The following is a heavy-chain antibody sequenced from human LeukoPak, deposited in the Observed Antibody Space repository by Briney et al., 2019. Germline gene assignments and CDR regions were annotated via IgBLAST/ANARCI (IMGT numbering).Heavy chain of an antibody. D-gene: IGHD3-22*01. Sequence: ASVKVSCKASGYTFTSYYMHWVRQAPGQGLEWMGIINPSGGSTSYAQKFQGRVTMTRDTSKNQFSLKLGSVTAADTAFYYCARHGGATMIVGFLHAFDIWGQGTMVTVSS. V-gene: IGHV1-46*01. CDR3: ARHGGATMIVGFLHAFDI. CDR2: INPSGGST. J-gene: IGHJ3*02. CDR1: GYTFTSYY.